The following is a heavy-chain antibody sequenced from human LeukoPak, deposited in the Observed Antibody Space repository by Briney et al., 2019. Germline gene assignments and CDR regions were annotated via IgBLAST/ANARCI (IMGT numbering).Heavy chain of an antibody. D-gene: IGHD6-19*01. J-gene: IGHJ5*02. CDR1: GGSFGGYY. Sequence: SETLSLTCDVYGGSFGGYYWSWIRQPPGKGLEWIGEISLSGRTTYNPSLKSRVSISVDTSKNQFSLKVRSVTAADTAVYWCARGPHDYSSGWYTWGQGTLVTVSS. V-gene: IGHV4-34*01. CDR2: ISLSGRT. CDR3: ARGPHDYSSGWYT.